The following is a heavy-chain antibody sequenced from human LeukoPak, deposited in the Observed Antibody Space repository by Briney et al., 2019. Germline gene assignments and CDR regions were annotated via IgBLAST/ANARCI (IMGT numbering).Heavy chain of an antibody. J-gene: IGHJ6*03. Sequence: GGSLRLSCAASGFPLSSYAMSWVRQAPGKGLEWVSATSSSDAGTYYADSVRGRFTISRDNSKNTLYLQMNSLRAEDTAVYYCARGLRLLWFGELLYENYYMDVWGKGTTVTISS. V-gene: IGHV3-23*01. D-gene: IGHD3-10*01. CDR2: TSSSDAGT. CDR3: ARGLRLLWFGELLYENYYMDV. CDR1: GFPLSSYA.